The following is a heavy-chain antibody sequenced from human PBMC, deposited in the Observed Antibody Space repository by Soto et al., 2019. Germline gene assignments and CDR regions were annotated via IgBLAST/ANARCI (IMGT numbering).Heavy chain of an antibody. CDR1: GFTFSSYA. Sequence: GGSLRLSCAASGFTFSSYAMSWVRQAPGKGLEWVSAISGSGGSTYYADSVKGRFTISRDNSKNTLYLQMNSLRAEDTAVYYCAKVGPYLGYCSSTSCYAEYYFDYWGQGT. D-gene: IGHD2-2*01. J-gene: IGHJ4*02. CDR2: ISGSGGST. V-gene: IGHV3-23*01. CDR3: AKVGPYLGYCSSTSCYAEYYFDY.